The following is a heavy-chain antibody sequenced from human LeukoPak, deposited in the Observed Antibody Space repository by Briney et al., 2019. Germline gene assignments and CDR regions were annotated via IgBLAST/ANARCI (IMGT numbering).Heavy chain of an antibody. V-gene: IGHV4-39*01. D-gene: IGHD2-2*01. CDR3: ATLTAHQLLSVAFNWFDP. CDR2: IYYSGST. Sequence: SETLSLTCTVSGGSISSSSYYWGWIRQPPGKGLEWIGSIYYSGSTYYNPSLKSRVTISVDTSKNQFSLKLSSVTAADTAVYYCATLTAHQLLSVAFNWFDPWGQGTLVTVSS. CDR1: GGSISSSSYY. J-gene: IGHJ5*02.